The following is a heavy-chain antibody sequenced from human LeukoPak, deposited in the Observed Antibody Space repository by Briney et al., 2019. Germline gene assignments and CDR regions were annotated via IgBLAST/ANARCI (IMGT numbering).Heavy chain of an antibody. CDR1: GFTFSSYG. D-gene: IGHD3-10*01. Sequence: GRSLRLSCAASGFTFSSYGMHWVRRAPGKGLEWVAVISYDGSNKYYADSVKGRFTISRDNSKNTLYLQMNSLRAEDTAVYYCAKGNYGSGSKYYYYYYGMDVWGQGTTVTVSS. V-gene: IGHV3-30*18. CDR2: ISYDGSNK. CDR3: AKGNYGSGSKYYYYYYGMDV. J-gene: IGHJ6*02.